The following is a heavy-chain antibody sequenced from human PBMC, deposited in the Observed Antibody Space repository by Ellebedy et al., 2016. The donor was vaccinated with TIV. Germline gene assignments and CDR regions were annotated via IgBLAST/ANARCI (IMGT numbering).Heavy chain of an antibody. D-gene: IGHD2-15*01. Sequence: AASVKVSCKVSGYTLTELSMHWVRQAPGKGLEWMGGFDPEDGETIYAQKFQGRVTMTEDTSTDTAYMELSSLRSEDTAVYYCATAVYCSGGSCYSDYGMDVWGQGTTVTVSS. CDR1: GYTLTELS. J-gene: IGHJ6*02. CDR3: ATAVYCSGGSCYSDYGMDV. CDR2: FDPEDGET. V-gene: IGHV1-24*01.